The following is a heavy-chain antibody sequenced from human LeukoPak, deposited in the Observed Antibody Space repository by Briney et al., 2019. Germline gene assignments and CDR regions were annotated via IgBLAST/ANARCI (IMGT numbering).Heavy chain of an antibody. CDR2: IYYSGST. J-gene: IGHJ6*02. CDR1: GGSISSYY. CDR3: ARVKYYDFWSGYYDGMDV. V-gene: IGHV4-59*01. Sequence: SETLSLTCTVSGGSISSYYWSWLRQPPGKGLEWIGYIYYSGSTNYNPSLKSRVTISVDTSKNQFSLKLSSVTAADTAVYYCARVKYYDFWSGYYDGMDVWGQGTTVTVSS. D-gene: IGHD3-3*01.